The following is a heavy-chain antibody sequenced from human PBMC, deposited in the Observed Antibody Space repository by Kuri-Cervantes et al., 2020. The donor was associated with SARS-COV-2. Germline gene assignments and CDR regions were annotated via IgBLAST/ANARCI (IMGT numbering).Heavy chain of an antibody. V-gene: IGHV3-74*01. Sequence: ETLSLTCAASGFTFSSYWMHWVRQAPGKGLVWVSRINSDGSSTSYADSVKDRFTISRDNAKNTLYLQMNSLRAEDTAVYYCATQGTIYYYDTLWGQGTLVTVSS. CDR3: ATQGTIYYYDTL. D-gene: IGHD3-22*01. CDR2: INSDGSST. CDR1: GFTFSSYW. J-gene: IGHJ4*02.